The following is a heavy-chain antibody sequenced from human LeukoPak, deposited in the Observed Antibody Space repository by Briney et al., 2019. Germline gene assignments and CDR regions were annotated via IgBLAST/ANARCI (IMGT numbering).Heavy chain of an antibody. Sequence: GGSLRLSCAASGFTFSSYAMSWVRQAPGKGLEWVSAISGSGGSTYYADSVKGRFTISRDNSKNTLYPQMNSLRAEDTAVYYCAKQIVVVPADGSDYWGQGTLVTVSS. CDR1: GFTFSSYA. CDR3: AKQIVVVPADGSDY. V-gene: IGHV3-23*01. CDR2: ISGSGGST. J-gene: IGHJ4*02. D-gene: IGHD2-2*01.